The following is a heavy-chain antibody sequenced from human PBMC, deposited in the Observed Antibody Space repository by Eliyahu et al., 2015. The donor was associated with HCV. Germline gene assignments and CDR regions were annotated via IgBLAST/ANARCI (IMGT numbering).Heavy chain of an antibody. CDR2: VYWDDDK. D-gene: IGHD3/OR15-3a*01. CDR3: ARRDPVTIFGLVINTGIWFDT. V-gene: IGHV2-5*02. CDR1: GFSLTTSGVA. J-gene: IGHJ5*02. Sequence: QITLRESGPPLVRPTQTLTLTCSFSGFSLTTSGVAVGWLRQPPGKAPEWLALVYWDDDKRYNPSLKDRLTITRDTFKNLVVLTMTNMDPVDTATYYCARRDPVTIFGLVINTGIWFDTWGQGAVVTVSS.